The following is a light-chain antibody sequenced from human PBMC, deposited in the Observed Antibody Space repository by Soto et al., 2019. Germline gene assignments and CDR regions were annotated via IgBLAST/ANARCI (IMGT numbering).Light chain of an antibody. CDR3: QKYNSAPQT. J-gene: IGKJ1*01. Sequence: EIVLTQSPGTLSLSPGERATLSCRASQSLSSGYLAWYQQKPGQSPRILIYAASSRATGIPDRFSGGGSGTDFTLTISRLEPEDVATYYCQKYNSAPQTFGQGTKVDI. CDR1: QSLSSGY. CDR2: AAS. V-gene: IGKV3-20*01.